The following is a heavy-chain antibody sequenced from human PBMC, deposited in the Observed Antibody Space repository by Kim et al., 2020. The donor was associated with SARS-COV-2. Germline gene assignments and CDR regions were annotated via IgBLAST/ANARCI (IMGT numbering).Heavy chain of an antibody. CDR3: AREGFFRCGDCYDAFDI. V-gene: IGHV3-30*04. CDR2: ISYDGSNK. D-gene: IGHD2-21*02. Sequence: GGSLRLSCAASGFTFSSYAMHWVRQAPGKGLEWVAVISYDGSNKYYADSVKGRFTISRDNSKNTLYLQMNSLRAEDTAVYYCAREGFFRCGDCYDAFDIWGQGTMVTVSS. J-gene: IGHJ3*02. CDR1: GFTFSSYA.